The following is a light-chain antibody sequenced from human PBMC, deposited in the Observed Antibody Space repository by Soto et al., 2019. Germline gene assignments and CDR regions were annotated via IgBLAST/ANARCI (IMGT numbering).Light chain of an antibody. CDR2: DVN. CDR1: SKDVGGYNY. CDR3: SSYSNTSTLYV. J-gene: IGLJ1*01. V-gene: IGLV2-14*04. Sequence: GVHGESSRIFYTRTSKDVGGYNYVSWYQKHPGKAPKLKIYDVNKRPSGVSNRFSGSKSGNTASLTISGLQAEDEADYYCSSYSNTSTLYVFGTGTKVTVL.